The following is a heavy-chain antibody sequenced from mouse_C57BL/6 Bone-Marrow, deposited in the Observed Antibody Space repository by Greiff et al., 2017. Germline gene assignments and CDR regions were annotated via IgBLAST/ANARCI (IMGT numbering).Heavy chain of an antibody. CDR3: VRLDLKYYGNRDFDD. Sequence: QVQLKQSGPELVKPGASVKISCKASGYAFSSSWMNWVKQRPGKGLEWIGRIYPGDGDTNYNAKFKGKATLTADKSSSTAYMQLSSLTSEDSAVDFWVRLDLKYYGNRDFDDWGTGTPVTVSS. V-gene: IGHV1-82*01. J-gene: IGHJ1*03. CDR1: GYAFSSSW. CDR2: IYPGDGDT. D-gene: IGHD1-1*01.